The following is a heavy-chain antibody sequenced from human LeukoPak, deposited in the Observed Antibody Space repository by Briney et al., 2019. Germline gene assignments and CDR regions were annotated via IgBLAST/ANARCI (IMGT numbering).Heavy chain of an antibody. Sequence: ASVKVSCKASGYTFTSYDINWVRQATGQGLEWMGWMNPNSGNTGYAQKFQGRVTMTRNTSISTAYIELSSLRSEDTAVYYCARGSLRSRGMDVWGQGTTVTVSS. V-gene: IGHV1-8*01. J-gene: IGHJ6*02. CDR3: ARGSLRSRGMDV. CDR2: MNPNSGNT. D-gene: IGHD4-17*01. CDR1: GYTFTSYD.